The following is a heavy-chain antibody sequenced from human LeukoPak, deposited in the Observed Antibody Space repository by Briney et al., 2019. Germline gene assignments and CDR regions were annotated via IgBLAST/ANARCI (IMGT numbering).Heavy chain of an antibody. J-gene: IGHJ4*02. CDR2: ISSSSSYI. Sequence: GGSLRLSCAASGFTFSSYSMNWVRQAPGKGLELVSSISSSSSYIYYADSVKGRFTISRDNAKNSLYLQMNSLRAEDTAVYYCARDKDGDYLYDYWGQGTLVTVSS. V-gene: IGHV3-21*01. D-gene: IGHD4-17*01. CDR3: ARDKDGDYLYDY. CDR1: GFTFSSYS.